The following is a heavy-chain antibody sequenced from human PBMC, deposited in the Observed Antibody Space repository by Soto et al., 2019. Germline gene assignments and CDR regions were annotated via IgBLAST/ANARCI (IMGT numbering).Heavy chain of an antibody. V-gene: IGHV3-64D*06. CDR2: ISNKGGST. Sequence: EEQLVESGGGLVQAGGSLRLSCSVSGFPFNTYGMHWVRQAPGKGLQYVAGISNKGGSTYYADSVNGRFIVSRDNAENTLYIQVRTLRPEETAVNYCVKDRRIQLYNTEYYYGMDVWGQGTTVTVSS. CDR1: GFPFNTYG. D-gene: IGHD5-18*01. J-gene: IGHJ6*02. CDR3: VKDRRIQLYNTEYYYGMDV.